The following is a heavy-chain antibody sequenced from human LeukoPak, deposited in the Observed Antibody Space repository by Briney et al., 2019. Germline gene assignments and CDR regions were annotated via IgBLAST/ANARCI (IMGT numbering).Heavy chain of an antibody. J-gene: IGHJ3*02. CDR1: GFTFSSYE. V-gene: IGHV3-48*03. D-gene: IGHD5-24*01. CDR2: ISSSGSTI. Sequence: PGGSLRLSCAASGFTFSSYEMNWVRQAPGKVLEWVSYISSSGSTIYYADSVKGRFTISRDNSKNTLYLVMNSLRVDDTAVYYCAKAVDLATISVDIWGQGTMVTVSS. CDR3: AKAVDLATISVDI.